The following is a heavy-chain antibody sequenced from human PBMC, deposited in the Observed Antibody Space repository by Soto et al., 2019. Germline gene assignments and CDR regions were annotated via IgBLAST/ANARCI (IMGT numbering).Heavy chain of an antibody. CDR3: ARERVYGVIPPFYYFGMDV. V-gene: IGHV4-30-4*08. D-gene: IGHD3-3*01. J-gene: IGHJ6*02. Sequence: QVQLQESDPGLVTPSQTLSLTCSVSGSSTRSGDHLWSWIRQPPGKGLEWIGYIFFSGTTHYNPSLESRVRLSIDTSRNQFSMKLRSVTAADTAVYLCARERVYGVIPPFYYFGMDVWGHGTTVIVSS. CDR2: IFFSGTT. CDR1: GSSTRSGDHL.